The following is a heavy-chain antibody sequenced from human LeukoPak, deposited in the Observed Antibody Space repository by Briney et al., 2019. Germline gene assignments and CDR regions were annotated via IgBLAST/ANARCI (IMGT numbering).Heavy chain of an antibody. J-gene: IGHJ4*02. Sequence: GGSLRLSCVASGFTFSRCRMNWVRQAPGKGLEWVSYISSSGSTIYYADSVKGRFTISRDNAKNSLYLQMNSLRAEDTAVYYCARDYRARSGATLPYYFDYWGQGTLVTVSS. D-gene: IGHD1-26*01. CDR1: GFTFSRCR. V-gene: IGHV3-48*04. CDR2: ISSSGSTI. CDR3: ARDYRARSGATLPYYFDY.